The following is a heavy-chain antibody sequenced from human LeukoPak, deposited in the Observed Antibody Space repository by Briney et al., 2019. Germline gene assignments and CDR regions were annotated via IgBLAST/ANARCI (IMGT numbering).Heavy chain of an antibody. CDR2: IKPDGSEK. V-gene: IGHV3-7*04. Sequence: GGSLRLSCAASGFTFNINWMSWVRQAPGKGLEWVANIKPDGSEKYYVDSVKGRFTISRDNAKNSLFLQMNSLRAEDTAVYYCARDYDWGRGTLVTVSS. CDR1: GFTFNINW. CDR3: ARDYD. D-gene: IGHD3-16*01. J-gene: IGHJ4*02.